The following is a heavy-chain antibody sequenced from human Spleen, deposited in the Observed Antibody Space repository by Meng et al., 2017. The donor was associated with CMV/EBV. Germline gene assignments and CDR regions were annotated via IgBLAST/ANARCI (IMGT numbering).Heavy chain of an antibody. V-gene: IGHV3-7*01. CDR3: AAGFWGG. J-gene: IGHJ6*02. CDR1: GFTFNNFA. D-gene: IGHD3-16*01. Sequence: GESLKISCAASGFTFNNFAMNWVRQAPEKRLEWVANIGQDGSETNYVDSVKGRFTISRDNAKNSLYLQMKSLRAEDTAVYYCAAGFWGGWGQGTTVTVSS. CDR2: IGQDGSET.